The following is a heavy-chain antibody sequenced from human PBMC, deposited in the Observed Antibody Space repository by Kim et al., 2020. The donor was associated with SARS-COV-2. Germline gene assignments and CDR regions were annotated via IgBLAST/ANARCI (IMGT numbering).Heavy chain of an antibody. V-gene: IGHV1-18*01. D-gene: IGHD2-15*01. CDR2: ISAYNGNT. CDR1: GYTFTSYG. J-gene: IGHJ6*02. CDR3: ARSLGYCSGGSCCYYYGMDV. Sequence: ASVKVSCKASGYTFTSYGISWVRQAPGQGLEWMGWISAYNGNTNYAQKLQGRVTMTTDTSTSTAYMELSSLRSDDTAVYYCARSLGYCSGGSCCYYYGMDVWGQGTTVTVSS.